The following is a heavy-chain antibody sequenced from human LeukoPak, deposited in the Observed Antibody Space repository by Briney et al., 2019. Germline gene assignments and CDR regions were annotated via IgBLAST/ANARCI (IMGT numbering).Heavy chain of an antibody. Sequence: PSETLSLTCTVSGGSISSGSYYWSWIRPPAGKGLEWIGRIYTSGSTNYNPSLKSRVSISLDTSKNQFSLKLTSVTAADTAVYYCARGYCSGGSCYFEFWFDPWGQGTLVTVSS. D-gene: IGHD2-15*01. J-gene: IGHJ5*02. V-gene: IGHV4-61*02. CDR2: IYTSGST. CDR1: GGSISSGSYY. CDR3: ARGYCSGGSCYFEFWFDP.